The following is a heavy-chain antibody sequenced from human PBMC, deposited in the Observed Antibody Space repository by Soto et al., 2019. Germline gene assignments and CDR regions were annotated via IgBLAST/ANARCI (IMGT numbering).Heavy chain of an antibody. Sequence: PGGSLRLSCAASGFTFSSYAMSWVRQAPGKGLEWVSAISGSGGSTYYADSVKGRFTISRDNSKNTLYLQMNSLRAEDTAVYYCAKDGITGTTIDYYYGMDVWGQGTTVTVSS. J-gene: IGHJ6*02. CDR1: GFTFSSYA. D-gene: IGHD1-7*01. V-gene: IGHV3-23*01. CDR2: ISGSGGST. CDR3: AKDGITGTTIDYYYGMDV.